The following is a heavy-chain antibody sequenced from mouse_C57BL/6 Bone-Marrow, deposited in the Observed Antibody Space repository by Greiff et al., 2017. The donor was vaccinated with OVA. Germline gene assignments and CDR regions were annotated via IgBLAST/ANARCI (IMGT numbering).Heavy chain of an antibody. CDR3: AGAVFAY. V-gene: IGHV1-50*01. J-gene: IGHJ3*01. CDR2: IDPSDSYT. CDR1: GYSFTSYW. Sequence: QVPLQQPGAELVKPGASVKLSCTASGYSFTSYWMQWVKQRPGQGLEWVGEIDPSDSYTNYNQQFKGKATLTVNKSSSTAYMQLSSLTSEDSAVYYCAGAVFAYWGQGTLVTVSA.